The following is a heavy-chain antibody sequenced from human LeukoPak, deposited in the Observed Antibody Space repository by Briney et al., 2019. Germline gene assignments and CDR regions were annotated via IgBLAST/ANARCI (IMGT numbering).Heavy chain of an antibody. J-gene: IGHJ4*02. D-gene: IGHD2-2*01. CDR1: GFTFSNCA. CDR3: VKGSDAARPYYFDY. V-gene: IGHV3-23*01. Sequence: GGSLRLSCAASGFTFSNCAMSWVRQAPGEGLEWVSAITGSGFDTYHADSVKGRFTISRDNSKTALFLQMNSLRAEDTAVYYCVKGSDAARPYYFDYRGQGTLVTVSS. CDR2: ITGSGFDT.